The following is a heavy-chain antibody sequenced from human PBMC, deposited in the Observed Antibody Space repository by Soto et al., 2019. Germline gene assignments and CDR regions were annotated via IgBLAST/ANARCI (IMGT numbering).Heavy chain of an antibody. Sequence: SVKVSCKASGCSYSNQAISWVRQARGQGLEWMGGIIPTYETSNYARQFQGSVKISADDSTSTAYMELSSLRFEDTAVYYCASDYGDRNYFAYGMDVWGQGRPVTVSS. CDR2: IIPTYETS. V-gene: IGHV1-69*13. CDR3: ASDYGDRNYFAYGMDV. D-gene: IGHD4-17*01. CDR1: GCSYSNQA. J-gene: IGHJ6*02.